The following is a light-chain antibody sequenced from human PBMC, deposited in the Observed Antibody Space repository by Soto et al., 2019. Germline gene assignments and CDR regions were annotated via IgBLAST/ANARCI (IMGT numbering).Light chain of an antibody. CDR3: SSHTSVNTRV. CDR2: EVT. Sequence: QSVLTQPASVSGSPGQSIAISCTGTSSDVGTYDYVSWYQQYPDKAPKLIIYEVTQRPPGVSNRFSGSKSGNTASLTISGLQAEDEADYYCSSHTSVNTRVFGTGTKVTVL. J-gene: IGLJ1*01. CDR1: SSDVGTYDY. V-gene: IGLV2-14*01.